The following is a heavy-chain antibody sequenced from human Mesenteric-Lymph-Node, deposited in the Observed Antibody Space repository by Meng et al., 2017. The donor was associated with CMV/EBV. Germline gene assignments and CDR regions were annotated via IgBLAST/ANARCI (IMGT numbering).Heavy chain of an antibody. Sequence: GESLKISCAASGFTFSSYSMNWVRQAPGKGLEWVSSISSSSSYIYYADSVKGRFTISRDNAKNSLYLQMNSLRAEDTARYYCAKDLFLGVDHFCGTDVWGQGTTVTVSS. D-gene: IGHD3-16*01. J-gene: IGHJ6*02. V-gene: IGHV3-21*03. CDR3: AKDLFLGVDHFCGTDV. CDR1: GFTFSSYS. CDR2: ISSSSSYI.